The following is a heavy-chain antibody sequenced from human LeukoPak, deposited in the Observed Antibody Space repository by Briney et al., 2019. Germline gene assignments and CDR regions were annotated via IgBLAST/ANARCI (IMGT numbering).Heavy chain of an antibody. D-gene: IGHD6-19*01. V-gene: IGHV3-30-3*01. CDR1: GFTFSTFS. CDR2: ISYDGNNQ. Sequence: GRSLRPSCAASGFTFSTFSMHWVRQAPGKGPEWVAVISYDGNNQYYADSVKGRFTISRDNSKNTVYLQMNNLRTEDTSAYYCATLLYRSGFTYWYFDLWGRGTLVTVSS. CDR3: ATLLYRSGFTYWYFDL. J-gene: IGHJ2*01.